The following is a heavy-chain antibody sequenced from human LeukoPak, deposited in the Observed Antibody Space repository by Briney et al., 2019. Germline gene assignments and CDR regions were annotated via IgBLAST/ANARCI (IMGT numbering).Heavy chain of an antibody. J-gene: IGHJ4*02. Sequence: PGGSLRLSCAAYGFTFSSYAMHWVGQAPGKGLEWVAVISYDGSNKYYADSVKGRFTISRDNSKNTLYLQMNSLRAEDTAVYYCASGYSSSWFVDYWGQGTLVTVSS. CDR3: ASGYSSSWFVDY. V-gene: IGHV3-30-3*01. D-gene: IGHD6-13*01. CDR1: GFTFSSYA. CDR2: ISYDGSNK.